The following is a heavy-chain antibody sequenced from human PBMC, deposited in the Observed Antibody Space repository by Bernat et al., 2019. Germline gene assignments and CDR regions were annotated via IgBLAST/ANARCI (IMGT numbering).Heavy chain of an antibody. V-gene: IGHV3-30*18. CDR2: ISYDGSNK. D-gene: IGHD6-13*01. CDR3: AKDVSSSWTSEDY. CDR1: GFTFSSYG. Sequence: QVQLVESGGGVVQPGRSLRLSCAASGFTFSSYGMHWVRQAPGKGLEWVAVISYDGSNKYYADSVKGRFTISRDNSKNTLYLQMNSLRAEDTAVYYCAKDVSSSWTSEDYWGQGTLVTVSS. J-gene: IGHJ4*02.